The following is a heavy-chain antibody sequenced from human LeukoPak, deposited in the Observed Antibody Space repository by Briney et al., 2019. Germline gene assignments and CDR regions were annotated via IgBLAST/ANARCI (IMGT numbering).Heavy chain of an antibody. CDR2: ISYDGSNK. Sequence: GGSLSLSCAASGFTFSSYAMHWVRQAPGKGLEWVAVISYDGSNKYYADSVKGRFTISRDNSKNTLYLQMNSLRAEDTAVYYCARDQYYYGSGSGVDPWGQGTLVTVSS. CDR1: GFTFSSYA. V-gene: IGHV3-30*04. D-gene: IGHD3-10*01. J-gene: IGHJ5*02. CDR3: ARDQYYYGSGSGVDP.